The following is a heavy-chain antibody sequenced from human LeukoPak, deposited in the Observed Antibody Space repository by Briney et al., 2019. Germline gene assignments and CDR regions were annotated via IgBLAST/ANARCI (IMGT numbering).Heavy chain of an antibody. D-gene: IGHD4/OR15-4a*01. Sequence: GESLKISCKGSGYMFTTYWIAWVRQMPEKGLEWMGIVYPGDSDTRYSPSFQGQVTISVDKSVSTAYLQWRSVKASDTAMYYCARRPLTAADGANFRYFGMDVWGQGTTVTVSS. V-gene: IGHV5-51*01. CDR3: ARRPLTAADGANFRYFGMDV. CDR1: GYMFTTYW. J-gene: IGHJ6*02. CDR2: VYPGDSDT.